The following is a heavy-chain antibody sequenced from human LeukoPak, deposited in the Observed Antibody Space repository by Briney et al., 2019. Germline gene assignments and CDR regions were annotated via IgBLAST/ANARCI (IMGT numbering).Heavy chain of an antibody. CDR2: IKQDGSDK. J-gene: IGHJ5*02. V-gene: IGHV3-7*01. CDR1: GFTFSTYW. D-gene: IGHD1-26*01. Sequence: GGSLRLSCAASGFTFSTYWMDWVRQAPGKGLEWVANIKQDGSDKYYVDSVKGRFTISRDNAKNSLFLQMNSLRVEDTAVYYCSGSLISWGQGTLVTVSS. CDR3: SGSLIS.